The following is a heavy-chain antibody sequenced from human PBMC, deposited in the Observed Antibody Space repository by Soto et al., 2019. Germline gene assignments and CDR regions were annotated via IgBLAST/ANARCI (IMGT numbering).Heavy chain of an antibody. J-gene: IGHJ3*02. D-gene: IGHD3-10*01. CDR2: ISAYNGNT. CDR3: ARNTYYGSGSYYNDAFDI. CDR1: GYTFTSYG. Sequence: ASVKVSCKASGYTFTSYGISRMRQAPGQGLEWMGWISAYNGNTNYAQKLQGRVTMTTDTSTSTAYMELRSLRSDDTAVYYCARNTYYGSGSYYNDAFDIWGQGTMVTV. V-gene: IGHV1-18*01.